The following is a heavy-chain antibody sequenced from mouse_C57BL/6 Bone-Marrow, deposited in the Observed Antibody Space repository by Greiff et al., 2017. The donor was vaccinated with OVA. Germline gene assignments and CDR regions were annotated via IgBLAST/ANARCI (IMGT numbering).Heavy chain of an antibody. CDR2: RSSGGSYT. D-gene: IGHD1-1*01. CDR1: GFTFSSYG. J-gene: IGHJ3*01. V-gene: IGHV5-6*01. CDR3: ARSPYYGSSYRGFAY. Sequence: EVKLMESGGDLVKPGGSLKLSCAASGFTFSSYGMSWVRQTPDKRLEWVATRSSGGSYTYYPDSVKGRFTISRDKAKKTLYLQMSRRKSEDTAMYYCARSPYYGSSYRGFAYWGQGTLVTVSA.